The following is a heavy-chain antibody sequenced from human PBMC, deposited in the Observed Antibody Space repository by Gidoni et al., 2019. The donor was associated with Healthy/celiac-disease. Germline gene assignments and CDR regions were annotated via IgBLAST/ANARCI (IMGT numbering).Heavy chain of an antibody. CDR2: INHSGST. J-gene: IGHJ4*02. D-gene: IGHD3-22*01. CDR3: ARGIYYYDSSGYYSNQVFDY. V-gene: IGHV4-34*01. Sequence: QVQLQQWGAGLLKPSETLSLTCAVYGGSFSGYYWRWIRQPPGKGLEWIGEINHSGSTNYNPSLKSRVTISVDTSKNQFSLKLSSVTAADTAVYYCARGIYYYDSSGYYSNQVFDYWGQGTLVTVSS. CDR1: GGSFSGYY.